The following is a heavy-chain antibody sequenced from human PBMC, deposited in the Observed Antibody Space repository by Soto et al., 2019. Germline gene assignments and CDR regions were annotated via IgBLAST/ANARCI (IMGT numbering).Heavy chain of an antibody. CDR1: GESISSSSYY. Sequence: PSETLSLTCIVSGESISSSSYYWGWIRQPPGKGLECIGSIYYSGRTYYNPSFKSRVTISIDTSKNQFSLKLSSVTATDTAVYYCARQRTTVVTQAYFAHWGQGALVTAPQ. D-gene: IGHD2-21*02. J-gene: IGHJ4*02. CDR2: IYYSGRT. CDR3: ARQRTTVVTQAYFAH. V-gene: IGHV4-39*01.